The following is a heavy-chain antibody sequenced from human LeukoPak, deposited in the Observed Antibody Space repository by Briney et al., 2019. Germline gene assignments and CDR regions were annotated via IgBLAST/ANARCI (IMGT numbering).Heavy chain of an antibody. Sequence: ASVKVSCKASGYTFTSYGISWVRQAPGQGLEWMGWISAYNGNTNYEQKLQGRVTMTTDTSTSTAYMELRSLRSDDTAVYYCARDMPSVQSGDYWGQGTLVTVSS. J-gene: IGHJ4*02. D-gene: IGHD2-2*01. V-gene: IGHV1-18*01. CDR3: ARDMPSVQSGDY. CDR2: ISAYNGNT. CDR1: GYTFTSYG.